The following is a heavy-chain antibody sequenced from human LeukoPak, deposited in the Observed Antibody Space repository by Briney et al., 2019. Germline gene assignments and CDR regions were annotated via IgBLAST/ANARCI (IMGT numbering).Heavy chain of an antibody. J-gene: IGHJ6*03. CDR2: ISAYNGNT. D-gene: IGHD3-10*01. CDR3: ARDLTGYYYMDV. Sequence: ASVKVSCKASGYTFSSYYMHWVRQAPGQGLEWMGWISAYNGNTNYAQKLQGRVTMTTDTSTSTAYMELRSLRSDDTAVYYCARDLTGYYYMDVWGKGTTVTISS. CDR1: GYTFSSYY. V-gene: IGHV1-18*04.